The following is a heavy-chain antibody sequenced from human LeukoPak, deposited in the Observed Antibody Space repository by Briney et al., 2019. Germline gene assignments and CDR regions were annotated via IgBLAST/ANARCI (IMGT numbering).Heavy chain of an antibody. D-gene: IGHD3-22*01. CDR3: ARADYYDSSGRIYYFDY. V-gene: IGHV4-34*01. CDR1: GGSFSGYY. J-gene: IGHJ4*02. CDR2: INHSGST. Sequence: SETLSLTCAVYGGSFSGYYWSWIRQPPGKGLEWIGEINHSGSTNYNPSLKSRVTISVDTSKNQFSLKLSSVTAADTAVYYCARADYYDSSGRIYYFDYGGQGTLVTVSS.